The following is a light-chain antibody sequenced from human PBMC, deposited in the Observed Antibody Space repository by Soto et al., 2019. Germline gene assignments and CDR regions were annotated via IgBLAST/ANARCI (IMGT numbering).Light chain of an antibody. V-gene: IGKV1-27*01. CDR2: ATS. J-gene: IGKJ1*01. CDR3: LKYNKDAPGA. CDR1: EDIGHF. Sequence: DIQMAQSPSSLSASVGDTVTLTCRASEDIGHFLAWYQQRPGTVPKLLIYATSRLQPGVPSRSSGSGSGTDFTLTINTLQPEDVATYFCLKYNKDAPGAFGQGTKVDI.